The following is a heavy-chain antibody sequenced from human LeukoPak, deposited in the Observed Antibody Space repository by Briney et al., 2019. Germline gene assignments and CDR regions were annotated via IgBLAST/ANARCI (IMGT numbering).Heavy chain of an antibody. J-gene: IGHJ5*02. V-gene: IGHV1-18*01. D-gene: IGHD3-22*01. CDR2: ISGYNGYT. CDR1: GYTFASYG. CDR3: ARDEARYSSGYYPNWFDP. Sequence: ASVKVSCKASGYTFASYGISWVRQAPGQGLEWMGWISGYNGYTHYAHNLQGRVTMTTDTSTSTAYMELRSLRSDDTAVYYCARDEARYSSGYYPNWFDPWGQGTLVTVSS.